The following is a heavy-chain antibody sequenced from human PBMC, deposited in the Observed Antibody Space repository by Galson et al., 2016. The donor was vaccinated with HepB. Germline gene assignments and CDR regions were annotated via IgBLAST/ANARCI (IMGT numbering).Heavy chain of an antibody. V-gene: IGHV3-23*01. CDR1: GFNFSSYA. D-gene: IGHD3-3*01. CDR2: IIGRGAST. CDR3: AKVIRPYAFWGGSQNYHYYGLHV. J-gene: IGHJ6*02. Sequence: SLRLSCAASGFNFSSYAMTWVRQAPGKGLEWVSAIIGRGASTYYGDSVKGRFTISRDNSKKTLYLQMNRLRVEDTAVYYCAKVIRPYAFWGGSQNYHYYGLHVWGQGTTVTVS.